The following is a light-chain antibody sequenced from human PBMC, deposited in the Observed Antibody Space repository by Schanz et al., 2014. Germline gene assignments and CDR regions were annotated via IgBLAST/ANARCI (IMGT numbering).Light chain of an antibody. CDR3: QQSFTNPLT. J-gene: IGKJ4*01. V-gene: IGKV4-1*01. Sequence: DIVMTQSPDSLAVSLGERATINCKSSQSVLYSSDNKNYLAWYQQKPGQPPKLLIYWASTRESGVPDRFSGSGSGTDFTLTISGLQPDDFATYYCQQSFTNPLTFGGGTKVEIK. CDR1: QSVLYSSDNKNY. CDR2: WAS.